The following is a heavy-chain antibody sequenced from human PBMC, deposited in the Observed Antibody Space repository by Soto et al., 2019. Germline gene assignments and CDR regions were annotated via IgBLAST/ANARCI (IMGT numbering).Heavy chain of an antibody. CDR2: INGYGDSP. J-gene: IGHJ5*01. Sequence: GGSLRLSCAASGFTFSTYAMSWVRQAPGRGLEWVSSINGYGDSPFYPDSVKGRFTISRDNSKNTLYLQMNSLTVEDTAVYYCAKVRPNYFGSGGAYYKEGGDSWGQGTLVTVSS. V-gene: IGHV3-23*01. CDR3: AKVRPNYFGSGGAYYKEGGDS. D-gene: IGHD3-10*01. CDR1: GFTFSTYA.